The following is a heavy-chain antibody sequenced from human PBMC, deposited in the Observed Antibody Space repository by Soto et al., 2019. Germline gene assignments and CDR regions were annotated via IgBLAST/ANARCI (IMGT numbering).Heavy chain of an antibody. Sequence: SETLSLTCTVSGGSISSGGYYWSWIRQHPGKGLEWIGYIYYSGSTYYNPSLKSRVTISVDTSKNQFSLKLSSVTAADTAVYYCARDVGDCSGGSSYPVGWFDTLGQGTLVTVS. V-gene: IGHV4-31*03. CDR1: GGSISSGGYY. D-gene: IGHD2-15*01. J-gene: IGHJ5*02. CDR2: IYYSGST. CDR3: ARDVGDCSGGSSYPVGWFDT.